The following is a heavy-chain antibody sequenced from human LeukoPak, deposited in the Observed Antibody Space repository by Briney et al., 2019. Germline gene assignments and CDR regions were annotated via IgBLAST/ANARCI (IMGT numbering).Heavy chain of an antibody. Sequence: LETLSPSRTVSGGSISSSSYYSGWIRQPPGKWLEWIGRIYYSGSTYYNPSLKSRVTISVDTSKNQFSLKLSSVTAADTAVYYCARLGYCSSTSCRPTHFDYWGQGTLVTVSS. D-gene: IGHD2-2*01. V-gene: IGHV4-39*01. J-gene: IGHJ4*02. CDR3: ARLGYCSSTSCRPTHFDY. CDR2: IYYSGST. CDR1: GGSISSSSYY.